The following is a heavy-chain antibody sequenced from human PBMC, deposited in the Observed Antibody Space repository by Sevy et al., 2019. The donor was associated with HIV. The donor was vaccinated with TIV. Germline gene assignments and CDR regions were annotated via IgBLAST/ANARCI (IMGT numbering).Heavy chain of an antibody. J-gene: IGHJ6*02. V-gene: IGHV3-30*18. CDR1: GFSFSYYG. CDR3: ANAYSGSYSHSYLYALDV. Sequence: GGSLRLSCTGSGFSFSYYGIHWARQAPGKGLDWVALISHDGINEYYADSVKGRFTISRDNSKNTVYLEMNRLRNEDTAIYFCANAYSGSYSHSYLYALDVWGQGTTVTVSS. D-gene: IGHD1-26*01. CDR2: ISHDGINE.